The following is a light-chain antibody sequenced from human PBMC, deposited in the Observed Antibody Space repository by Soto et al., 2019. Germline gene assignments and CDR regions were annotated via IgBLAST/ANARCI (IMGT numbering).Light chain of an antibody. J-gene: IGLJ3*02. CDR1: NSDVGAYDY. V-gene: IGLV2-14*01. Sequence: QSALTQPASVPGSPGQSITISCTGTNSDVGAYDYVSWYQQHPGKAPKLIIYEVNDRPSGVSARFSASKSGNTASLTISGLQPDDEADYYCCSYTTNNTWVFGGGTKVTVL. CDR2: EVN. CDR3: CSYTTNNTWV.